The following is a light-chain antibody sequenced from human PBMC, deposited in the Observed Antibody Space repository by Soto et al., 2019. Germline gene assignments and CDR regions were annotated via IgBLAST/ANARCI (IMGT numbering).Light chain of an antibody. J-gene: IGKJ4*01. CDR2: DAS. CDR1: QNVGGY. V-gene: IGKV3-11*01. Sequence: EIVLTQSPATLSLSPGERATLSCRASQNVGGYLAWYQQKPGQAPRLLISDASNSAAGIPARFSGIGSGTDFTLTISSLEPEDFAVYYCQQRNSWPLTFGGGTKVDIK. CDR3: QQRNSWPLT.